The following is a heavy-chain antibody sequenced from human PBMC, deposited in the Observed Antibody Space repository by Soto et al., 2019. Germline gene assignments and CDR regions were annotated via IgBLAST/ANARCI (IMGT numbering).Heavy chain of an antibody. CDR3: ARGLVTMVRGVIITDWFDP. D-gene: IGHD3-10*01. CDR1: GGSFSGYY. J-gene: IGHJ5*02. V-gene: IGHV4-34*01. Sequence: PSETLSLTCAVYGGSFSGYYWSWIRQPPGKGLEWIGEINHSGSTNYNPSLKSRVTISVDTSKNQLSLKLSSVTAADTAVYYCARGLVTMVRGVIITDWFDPWGQGTLVTVSS. CDR2: INHSGST.